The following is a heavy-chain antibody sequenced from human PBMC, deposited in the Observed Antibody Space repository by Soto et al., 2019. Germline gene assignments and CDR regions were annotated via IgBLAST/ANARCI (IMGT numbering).Heavy chain of an antibody. Sequence: PGGSLRLSCAASGFTFSGSAMTWVRQAPGKWLEYVSSITSSGIEVFHASSVKGRFTMSRDNSKNMLYLQMNSLRAEDTAGYYCEKAASDTRWYWASWG. J-gene: IGHJ5*01. CDR2: ITSSGIEV. CDR1: GFTFSGSA. V-gene: IGHV3-23*01. D-gene: IGHD6-13*01. CDR3: EKAASDTRWYWAS.